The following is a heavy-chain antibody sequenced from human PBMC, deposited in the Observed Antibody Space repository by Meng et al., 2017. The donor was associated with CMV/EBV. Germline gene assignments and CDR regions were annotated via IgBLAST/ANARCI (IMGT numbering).Heavy chain of an antibody. CDR3: ARERGDDSGYNFDS. CDR1: VVFLNGVC. J-gene: IGHJ4*02. CDR2: IYSTGGN. V-gene: IGHV4-4*07. D-gene: IGHD3-22*01. Sequence: LQVPGPGLVERLAPLSLASSFSVVFLNGVCRHWILQPAGKGLESIGRIYSTGGNNYNPSFESRVTISLDGSNNQFSLKLNAVTAAYTAIYYCARERGDDSGYNFDSWGQGTLVTVSS.